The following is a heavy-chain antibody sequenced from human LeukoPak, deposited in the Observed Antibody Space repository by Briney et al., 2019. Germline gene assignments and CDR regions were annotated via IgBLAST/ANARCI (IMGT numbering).Heavy chain of an antibody. Sequence: SETLSLTCAVYGGSFSGYYWSWIRPPPGKGLEWIGEINNSGSTNYNPSLKSRVTISVDTSKNQFSLKLSSVTAADTAVYYCARGATPVYYDFWSGYRFDYWGQGTLVTVSS. CDR2: INNSGST. CDR1: GGSFSGYY. D-gene: IGHD3-3*01. V-gene: IGHV4-34*01. J-gene: IGHJ4*02. CDR3: ARGATPVYYDFWSGYRFDY.